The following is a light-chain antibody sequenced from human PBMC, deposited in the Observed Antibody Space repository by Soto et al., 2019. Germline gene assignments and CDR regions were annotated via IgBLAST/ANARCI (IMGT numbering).Light chain of an antibody. CDR1: SSNIGAGYN. CDR3: QSYDSSLSVV. CDR2: GNN. J-gene: IGLJ2*01. Sequence: QSVLTQPPSVSGAPGQRVTISCTGSSSNIGAGYNVHWYQQLPGTAPKLLVHGNNNRPSGVPDRFSGSKSGTSASLAITKLQAEDEADYYCQSYDSSLSVVFGGGTKVTVL. V-gene: IGLV1-40*01.